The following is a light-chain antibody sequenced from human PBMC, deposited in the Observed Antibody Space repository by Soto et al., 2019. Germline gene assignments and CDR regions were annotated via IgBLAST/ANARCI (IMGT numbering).Light chain of an antibody. CDR3: CSHAGSSVV. V-gene: IGLV2-11*01. CDR1: SSDVGAYNH. CDR2: DVS. Sequence: QSALTQPRSVSGSPGQSVTISCTGTSSDVGAYNHVSWYQQHPGKAPKLMIYDVSKRPSGVPDRFSDSKSGNTASLTISGLQAEDEADYYCCSHAGSSVVFGTGTKLTVL. J-gene: IGLJ1*01.